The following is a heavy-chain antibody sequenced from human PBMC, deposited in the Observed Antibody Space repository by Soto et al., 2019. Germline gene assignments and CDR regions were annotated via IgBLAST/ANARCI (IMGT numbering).Heavy chain of an antibody. CDR2: IYYGGST. V-gene: IGHV4-31*03. CDR1: GDSISSGGYY. Sequence: SETLSLTCTVSGDSISSGGYYWSWIRQHPGKGLEWIGYIYYGGSTYNNPSLKGRPTISVDTSKNQFSLKVSSVTAADTAVYFCARDRSRGYGRFGYWGQGTLVTVSS. D-gene: IGHD5-12*01. J-gene: IGHJ4*02. CDR3: ARDRSRGYGRFGY.